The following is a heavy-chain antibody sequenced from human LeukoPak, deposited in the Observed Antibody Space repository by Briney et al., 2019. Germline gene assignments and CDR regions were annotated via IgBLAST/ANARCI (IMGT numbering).Heavy chain of an antibody. CDR1: GYTFTGYY. V-gene: IGHV1-2*02. J-gene: IGHJ4*02. D-gene: IGHD3-22*01. CDR2: ISPNSGGT. Sequence: ASVKVSCKASGYTFTGYYIHWVRQAPGQGLEWMGWISPNSGGTNYAQKFQGRVTMTRDTSISTAYMELSRLRSEDTAVYYCATGGHVRVYDSSAYYGHYWGQGTLVTVSS. CDR3: ATGGHVRVYDSSAYYGHY.